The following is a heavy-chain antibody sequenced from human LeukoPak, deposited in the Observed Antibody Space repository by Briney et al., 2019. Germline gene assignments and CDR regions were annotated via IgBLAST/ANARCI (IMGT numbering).Heavy chain of an antibody. V-gene: IGHV1-18*01. D-gene: IGHD2-2*01. Sequence: GASVKVSCKASGYTFTSYGISWVRQAPGQGLEWMGWISAYNGNTNYAQKLQGRVTMTTDTSTSTAYMELRSLRPDDTAVYYCATQYCSSTSCYPYWVDYWGEGTLVTVSS. CDR3: ATQYCSSTSCYPYWVDY. J-gene: IGHJ4*02. CDR2: ISAYNGNT. CDR1: GYTFTSYG.